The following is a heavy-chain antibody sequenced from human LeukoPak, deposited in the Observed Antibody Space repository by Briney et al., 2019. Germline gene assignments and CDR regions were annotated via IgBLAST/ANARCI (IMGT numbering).Heavy chain of an antibody. CDR3: ARKSSKTFFD. CDR2: INPNTGGT. D-gene: IGHD3-3*01. V-gene: IGHV1-2*02. CDR1: GYFFPDYY. Sequence: ASVKVSCKASGYFFPDYYIHWLRQAPGQGLQWMGRINPNTGGTDYPQILQGRVTMTRDTSISTVYMELSSLRPDDTAFFYCARKSSKTFFDWGQGTLVTVSS. J-gene: IGHJ4*02.